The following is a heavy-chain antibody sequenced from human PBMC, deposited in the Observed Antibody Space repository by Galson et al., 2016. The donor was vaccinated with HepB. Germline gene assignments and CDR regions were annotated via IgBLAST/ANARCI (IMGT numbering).Heavy chain of an antibody. D-gene: IGHD6-19*01. CDR3: AREGAQMAVAGTAFDY. J-gene: IGHJ4*02. V-gene: IGHV3-33*01. CDR1: GFTFSGYG. CDR2: IWNDGSYK. Sequence: SLRLSCAASGFTFSGYGMHWVRQAPGKGLEWVALIWNDGSYKNYADSVKGRFTISRDNSKHTLYLQLNSLRAEDTAVYYCAREGAQMAVAGTAFDYWGQGTLVTVSS.